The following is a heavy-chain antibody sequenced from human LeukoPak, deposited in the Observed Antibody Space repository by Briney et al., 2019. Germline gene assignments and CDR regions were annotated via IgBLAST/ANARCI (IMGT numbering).Heavy chain of an antibody. CDR3: ARLRNNNNDNGDFPRY. D-gene: IGHD4-17*01. J-gene: IGHJ4*02. Sequence: SETLSLTCAVSGYPISSGYYWGWIRQPPGKGLEWIGHIYHSGTTYYNPSLKSRVTISVDTSKNQFSLRLNPVTAADTAVYYCARLRNNNNDNGDFPRYWGQGTLVTVSS. V-gene: IGHV4-38-2*01. CDR2: IYHSGTT. CDR1: GYPISSGYY.